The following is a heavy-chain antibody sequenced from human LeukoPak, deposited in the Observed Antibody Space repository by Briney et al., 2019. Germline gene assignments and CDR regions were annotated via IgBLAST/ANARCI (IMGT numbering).Heavy chain of an antibody. Sequence: PSETLSLTCTVSGGSISSYSWSWIRQPPGKGLEWIGYIYHSGSTYYNPSLKSRVTISVDRSKNQFSLKLSSVTAADTAVYYCARVPISAAPDYWGQGTLVTVSS. V-gene: IGHV4-30-2*01. D-gene: IGHD3-10*01. CDR1: GGSISSYS. CDR2: IYHSGST. CDR3: ARVPISAAPDY. J-gene: IGHJ4*02.